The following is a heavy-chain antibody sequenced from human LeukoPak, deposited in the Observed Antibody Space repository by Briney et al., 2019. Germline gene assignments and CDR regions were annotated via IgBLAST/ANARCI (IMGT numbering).Heavy chain of an antibody. V-gene: IGHV4-30-4*01. Sequence: SETLSLTCTVSGGSISSGDYYWSWIRQPPGKGLEWIGYIYYSGSTYYNPSLKSRVTISVDTSKNQFSLKLSSVTAADTAVYYCARAPLYYDSSGYYGVGNWFDPWGQGTLVTVSS. CDR2: IYYSGST. CDR3: ARAPLYYDSSGYYGVGNWFDP. J-gene: IGHJ5*02. CDR1: GGSISSGDYY. D-gene: IGHD3-22*01.